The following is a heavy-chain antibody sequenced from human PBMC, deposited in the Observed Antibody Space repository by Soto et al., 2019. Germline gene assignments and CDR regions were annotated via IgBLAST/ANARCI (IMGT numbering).Heavy chain of an antibody. V-gene: IGHV1-18*01. CDR1: GYTFTSYG. J-gene: IGHJ4*02. D-gene: IGHD6-19*01. CDR3: ARDLAVGLVDY. Sequence: QVQLVQSGAEVKKPGASVKVSCKASGYTFTSYGISWVRQAPGQGLEWMGWISAYNGNTKSAQKLQGRVTMTTDTSTSTADMELRSLSSDDTAVYYCARDLAVGLVDYWGQGTLVTVSS. CDR2: ISAYNGNT.